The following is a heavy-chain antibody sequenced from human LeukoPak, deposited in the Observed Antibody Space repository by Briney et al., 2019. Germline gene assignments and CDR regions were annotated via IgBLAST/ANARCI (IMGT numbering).Heavy chain of an antibody. V-gene: IGHV3-30*03. CDR3: AREYSSSSFAYYYGMDV. J-gene: IGHJ6*02. D-gene: IGHD6-6*01. CDR2: ISYDGSNK. Sequence: GGSLRLSCAASGFTFSSYGMHWVRQAPGKGLEWVAVISYDGSNKYYADSVKGRFTISRDNSKNTLYLQMNSLRSEDTAVYYCAREYSSSSFAYYYGMDVWGQGTTVTVSS. CDR1: GFTFSSYG.